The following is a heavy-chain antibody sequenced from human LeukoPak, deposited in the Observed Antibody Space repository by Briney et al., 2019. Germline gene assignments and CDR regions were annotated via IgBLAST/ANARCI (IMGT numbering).Heavy chain of an antibody. Sequence: GGSLRLSCAASGFTFSSYSMNWVRRAPGKGLEWVSGISASGDVTFHADPVKGRFTISRDNSRNTLYLQMNSLRAEDTAEYYCAKSLLTTASGTGRAFDIWGQGTMVTVSA. V-gene: IGHV3-23*01. CDR3: AKSLLTTASGTGRAFDI. J-gene: IGHJ3*02. CDR1: GFTFSSYS. CDR2: ISASGDVT. D-gene: IGHD1-26*01.